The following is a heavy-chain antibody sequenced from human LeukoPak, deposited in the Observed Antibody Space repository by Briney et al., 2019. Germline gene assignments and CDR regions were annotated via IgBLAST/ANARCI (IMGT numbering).Heavy chain of an antibody. J-gene: IGHJ5*02. CDR2: IYYSGST. CDR1: GGSISSSSYY. D-gene: IGHD7-27*01. Sequence: SETLSLTCTVSGGSISSSSYYWGWIRQPPGKGLEWIGSIYYSGSTYYNPSLKSRVTISVDTSKNQFSLKLSSVTAADTAVYYCARQGLGLLFDPWGQGTLVTVSS. CDR3: ARQGLGLLFDP. V-gene: IGHV4-39*01.